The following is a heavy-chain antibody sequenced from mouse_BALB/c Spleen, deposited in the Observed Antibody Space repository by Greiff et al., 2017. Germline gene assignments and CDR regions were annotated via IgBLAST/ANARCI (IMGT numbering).Heavy chain of an antibody. CDR1: GFTFSSFG. J-gene: IGHJ4*01. CDR2: ISSGSSTI. V-gene: IGHV5-17*02. Sequence: EVQLQESGGGLVQPGGSRKLSCAASGFTFSSFGMHWVRQAPEKGLEWVAYISSGSSTIYYADTVKGRFTISRDNPKNTLFLQMTSLRSEDTAMYYCARSGMITYYAMDYWGQGTSVTVSS. CDR3: ARSGMITYYAMDY. D-gene: IGHD2-4*01.